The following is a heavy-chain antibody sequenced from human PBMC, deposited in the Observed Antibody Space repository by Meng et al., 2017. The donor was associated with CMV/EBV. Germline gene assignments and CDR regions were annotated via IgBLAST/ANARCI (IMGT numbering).Heavy chain of an antibody. V-gene: IGHV4-59*08. Sequence: SETLSLTCTVSGGSISSYYWSWIRQPPGKGLEWIGYIYYSGSTNYNPSLKSRVTISVDTSKNQFSLKLSSVTAADTAVYYCASQYYDFWSGYLPPGLYGMDVWGQGTTVTVSS. D-gene: IGHD3-3*01. CDR3: ASQYYDFWSGYLPPGLYGMDV. CDR2: IYYSGST. CDR1: GGSISSYY. J-gene: IGHJ6*02.